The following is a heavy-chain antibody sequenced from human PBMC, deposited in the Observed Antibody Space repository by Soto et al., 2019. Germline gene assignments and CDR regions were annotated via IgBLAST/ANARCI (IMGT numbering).Heavy chain of an antibody. CDR1: GFSVTANY. CDR3: HGYGY. D-gene: IGHD5-12*01. CDR2: IYSGGST. Sequence: EVQVVESGGGLIQPGGSLRLSCEVSGFSVTANYMSWVRQAPEKGLEWVSVIYSGGSTYYVDSVKGRFSISRDISKNTLYLQMNSLRPEHTAVYYFHGYGYWAQGTLVTVSS. J-gene: IGHJ4*02. V-gene: IGHV3-53*01.